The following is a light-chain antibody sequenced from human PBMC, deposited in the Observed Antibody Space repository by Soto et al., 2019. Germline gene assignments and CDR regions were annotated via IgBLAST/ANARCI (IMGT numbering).Light chain of an antibody. Sequence: EIVMTQSRATLSVSPGETGSLSCRGSQSSGNFLAWYQQKPGQAPRLLIYYIATRATGIPARFSGSGSGTEFTLSINSLQSEDSAVYYCQQHNQWPITFGQGTRLEIK. CDR2: YIA. J-gene: IGKJ5*01. CDR3: QQHNQWPIT. CDR1: QSSGNF. V-gene: IGKV3D-15*01.